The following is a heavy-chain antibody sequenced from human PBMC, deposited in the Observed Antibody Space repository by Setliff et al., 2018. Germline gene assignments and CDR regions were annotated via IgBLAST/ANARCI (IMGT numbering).Heavy chain of an antibody. CDR1: GDSMYGYY. Sequence: SETLSLTCNVSGDSMYGYYWSWIRQPPGKGLEWIGYIYKSGTTKYNPSLGSRISMSVDTSKNQFSLNLKSDDTAVYYCARERYFDNWGQGTLVTVSS. CDR3: ARERYFDN. J-gene: IGHJ4*02. CDR2: IYKSGTT. V-gene: IGHV4-59*01.